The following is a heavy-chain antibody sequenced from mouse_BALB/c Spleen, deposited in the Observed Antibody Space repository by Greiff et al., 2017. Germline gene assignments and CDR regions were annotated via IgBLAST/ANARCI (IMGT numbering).Heavy chain of an antibody. CDR2: IDPETGGT. J-gene: IGHJ4*01. Sequence: VQVVESGAELVRPGASVTLSCKASGYTFTDYEMHWVKQTPVHGLEWIGAIDPETGGTAYNQKFKGKATLTADKSSSTAYMELRSLTSEDSAVYYCTRFGSYAMDYWGQGTSVTVSS. CDR3: TRFGSYAMDY. CDR1: GYTFTDYE. V-gene: IGHV1-15*01.